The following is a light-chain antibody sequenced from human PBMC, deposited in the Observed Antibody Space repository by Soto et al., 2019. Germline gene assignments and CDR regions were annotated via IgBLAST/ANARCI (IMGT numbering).Light chain of an antibody. Sequence: DIQMTQSPSTLSGSVGDRVTITCRASQTISSWLAWYQQKPGKAPKLLIYTASTLKSGVPSRFSGSGSGTEFTRTISSLQPDDFATYYCQHYNSYSEAVGQGTKVDSK. CDR1: QTISSW. CDR3: QHYNSYSEA. V-gene: IGKV1-5*03. J-gene: IGKJ1*01. CDR2: TAS.